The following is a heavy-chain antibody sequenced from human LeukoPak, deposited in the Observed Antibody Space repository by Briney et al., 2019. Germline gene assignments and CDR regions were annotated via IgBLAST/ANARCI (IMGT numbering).Heavy chain of an antibody. Sequence: PGGSLRLSCAASGFTFSSYSMNWVRQAPGKGLEWASSISSSSSYIYYADSVKGRFTISRDNAKNSLYLQMNSLRAEDTAVYYCARVGYCSSTSCHSGGDDAFDIWGQGTMVTVSS. CDR2: ISSSSSYI. CDR1: GFTFSSYS. V-gene: IGHV3-21*01. J-gene: IGHJ3*02. CDR3: ARVGYCSSTSCHSGGDDAFDI. D-gene: IGHD2-2*02.